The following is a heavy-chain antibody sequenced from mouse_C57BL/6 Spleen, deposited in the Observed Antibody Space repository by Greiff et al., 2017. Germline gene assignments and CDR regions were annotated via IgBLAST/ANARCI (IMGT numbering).Heavy chain of an antibody. V-gene: IGHV5-17*01. Sequence: VQLKESGGGLVKPGGSLKLSCAASGFTFSDYGMHWVRQAPEKGLEWVAYISSGSSTIYYADTVKGRFTISRDNAKNTLFLQMTSLRSEDTAMYYCAAYYYGSSLYYAMDYWGQGTSVTVSS. CDR2: ISSGSSTI. CDR1: GFTFSDYG. CDR3: AAYYYGSSLYYAMDY. D-gene: IGHD1-1*01. J-gene: IGHJ4*01.